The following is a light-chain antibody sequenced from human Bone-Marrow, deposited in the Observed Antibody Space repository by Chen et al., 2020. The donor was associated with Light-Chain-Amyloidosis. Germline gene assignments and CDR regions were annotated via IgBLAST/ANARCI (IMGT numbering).Light chain of an antibody. Sequence: VMTQSPATLSVSPGERVTLSCRASQSVGSNLVWYQQRPGQAPRLLIYGASTRATGIPARFSGGGSGTEFTLTISSLQSEDFAVYYCQQYDYWPPLTFGAGTKVEMK. CDR1: QSVGSN. CDR2: GAS. CDR3: QQYDYWPPLT. V-gene: IGKV3-15*01. J-gene: IGKJ4*01.